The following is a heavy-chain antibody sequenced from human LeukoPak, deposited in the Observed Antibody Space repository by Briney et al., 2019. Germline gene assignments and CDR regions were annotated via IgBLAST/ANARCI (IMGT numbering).Heavy chain of an antibody. Sequence: ASVKVSCKASGYTFTSYGISWVRQAPGQGLEWMGWISAYNGNTNYAQKLQGRVTMTTDTSTSTAYMELRSLRSDDTAVYYCARSRRFYDILTGYLDYWGQGTRVTVSS. CDR3: ARSRRFYDILTGYLDY. CDR1: GYTFTSYG. V-gene: IGHV1-18*04. D-gene: IGHD3-9*01. CDR2: ISAYNGNT. J-gene: IGHJ4*02.